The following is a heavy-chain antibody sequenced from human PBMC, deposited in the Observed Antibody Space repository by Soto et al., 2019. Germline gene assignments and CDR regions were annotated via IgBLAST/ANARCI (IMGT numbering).Heavy chain of an antibody. J-gene: IGHJ6*02. CDR1: GGTFSSYS. CDR3: ARVGKLPFYYYGMDV. Sequence: ASVKVSCKASGGTFSSYSISWVLQAPVQGLEWMGGMNPISGTTGYAQKFQGRVTMTRNTSISTAYMELSSLRSEDTAVYYCARVGKLPFYYYGMDVWGQGTTVTVSS. D-gene: IGHD6-6*01. CDR2: MNPISGTT. V-gene: IGHV1-8*02.